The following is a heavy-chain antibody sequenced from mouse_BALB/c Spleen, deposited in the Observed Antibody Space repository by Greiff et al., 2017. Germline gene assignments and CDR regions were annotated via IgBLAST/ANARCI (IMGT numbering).Heavy chain of an antibody. CDR1: GYTFTDYE. CDR3: TREGPMITAWFAY. CDR2: IDPETGGT. J-gene: IGHJ3*01. V-gene: IGHV1-15*01. D-gene: IGHD2-4*01. Sequence: QVQLQQSGAELVRPGASVTLSCKASGYTFTDYEMHWVKQTPVHGLEWIGAIDPETGGTAYNQKFKGKATLTADKSSSTAYMALRSLTSEDSAVYYCTREGPMITAWFAYWGQGTLVTVSA.